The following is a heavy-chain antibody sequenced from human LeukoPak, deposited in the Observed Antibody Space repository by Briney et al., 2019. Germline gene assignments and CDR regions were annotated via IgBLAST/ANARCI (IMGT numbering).Heavy chain of an antibody. J-gene: IGHJ4*02. CDR1: GYTFTSYG. CDR3: ARGHQVDY. CDR2: ISAYNGNT. Sequence: ASVKVSCKASGYTFTSYGISWVRQAPGQGLEWMGWISAYNGNTNYAQKRQGRVTMTTDTSTSTAYRELRSVSSDGTGVYYCARGHQVDYWGQGTLVTVCS. V-gene: IGHV1-18*01.